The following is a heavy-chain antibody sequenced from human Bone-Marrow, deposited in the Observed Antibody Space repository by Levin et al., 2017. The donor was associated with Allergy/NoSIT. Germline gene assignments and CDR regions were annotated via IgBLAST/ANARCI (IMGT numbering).Heavy chain of an antibody. Sequence: SETLSLTCTVSGGSISSYYWTWIRQAPEKRLEWIGYIYYNGKSNYNPSLKTRVPISIDTSKNLFSLRLSSVTAADSAIYYCARAIPSGGNSYYYYYMDVWGKGITVTVSS. CDR2: IYYNGKS. V-gene: IGHV4-59*01. CDR3: ARAIPSGGNSYYYYYMDV. CDR1: GGSISSYY. D-gene: IGHD4-23*01. J-gene: IGHJ6*03.